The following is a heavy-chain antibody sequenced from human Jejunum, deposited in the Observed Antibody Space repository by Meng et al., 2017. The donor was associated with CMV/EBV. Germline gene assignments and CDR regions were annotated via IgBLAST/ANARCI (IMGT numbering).Heavy chain of an antibody. D-gene: IGHD1-1*01. CDR2: IDETGST. Sequence: SVSRGSVYWSWIRQPPGKGLEWISYIDETGSTSHNPSLKSRLTISVDTSKNQFSLKLRSATAADTAVYFCARVYGRKSLDFYYGLDVWGQGTTVTVSS. V-gene: IGHV4-61*01. J-gene: IGHJ6*02. CDR3: ARVYGRKSLDFYYGLDV. CDR1: SVSRGSVY.